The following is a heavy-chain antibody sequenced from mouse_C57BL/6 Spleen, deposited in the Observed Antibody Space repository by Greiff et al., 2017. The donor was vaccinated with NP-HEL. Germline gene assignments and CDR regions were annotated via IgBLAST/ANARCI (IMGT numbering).Heavy chain of an antibody. CDR1: GYTFTDYE. CDR2: IDPETGGT. Sequence: QVQLQQSGAELVRPGASVTLSCKASGYTFTDYEMHWVKQTPVHGLEWIGAIDPETGGTAYNQKFKGKAILTADKSSSTAYMELRSLTSEDSAVYYWTREGDYYGSSYHYWGQGTTLTVSS. V-gene: IGHV1-15*01. J-gene: IGHJ2*01. D-gene: IGHD1-1*01. CDR3: TREGDYYGSSYHY.